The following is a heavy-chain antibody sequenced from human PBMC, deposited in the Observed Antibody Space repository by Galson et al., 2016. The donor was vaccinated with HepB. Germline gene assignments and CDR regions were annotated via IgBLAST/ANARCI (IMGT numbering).Heavy chain of an antibody. CDR1: GFTS. CDR2: ISSNSSSI. Sequence: SLRLSCAASGFTSWVRQAPGKGLEWVSSISSNSSSIYDADSVKGRFTISRDNAKNTLYLQMNSLRAADTAVFYCAKDPEYSAPPNCWGQGTLVTVSS. CDR3: AKDPEYSAPPNC. J-gene: IGHJ4*02. V-gene: IGHV3-21*04. D-gene: IGHD5-12*01.